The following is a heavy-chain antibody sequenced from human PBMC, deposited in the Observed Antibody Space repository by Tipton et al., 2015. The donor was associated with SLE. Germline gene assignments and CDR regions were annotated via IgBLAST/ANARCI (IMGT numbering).Heavy chain of an antibody. CDR1: GFTFSSYD. Sequence: SLRLSCASSGFTFSSYDMHWVRQAPGKGLEWVAVMWHDGGNKYYADSVKGRFTISRDNSKNTLYLQMNSLRAEDTAVYYCARDTHSGSRSDYWGQGTMVTVSS. CDR2: MWHDGGNK. J-gene: IGHJ3*01. D-gene: IGHD1-26*01. V-gene: IGHV3-33*08. CDR3: ARDTHSGSRSDY.